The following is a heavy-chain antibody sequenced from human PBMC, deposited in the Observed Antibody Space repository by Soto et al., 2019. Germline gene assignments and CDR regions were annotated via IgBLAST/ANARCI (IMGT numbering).Heavy chain of an antibody. Sequence: ASVNVSCKASGGTFSSYAISWVRQAPGEGLEWMGGIIPIFGTANYAQKFQGRVTITADESTSTAYMELSSLRSEDTAVYYCARDQPYYGEYVAGACDTWGKGKMVIVS. D-gene: IGHD4-17*01. J-gene: IGHJ3*02. CDR2: IIPIFGTA. CDR3: ARDQPYYGEYVAGACDT. V-gene: IGHV1-69*13. CDR1: GGTFSSYA.